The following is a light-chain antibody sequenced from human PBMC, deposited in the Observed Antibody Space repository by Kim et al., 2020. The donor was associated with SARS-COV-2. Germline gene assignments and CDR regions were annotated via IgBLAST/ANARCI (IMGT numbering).Light chain of an antibody. CDR1: YNY. J-gene: IGLJ1*01. Sequence: YNYVSCYQQHPGKAPKLLIYDVSERPSGVSNRFSGSKSGHTASLTISGLQAEDECDYYCFSYTSSGTYVFGTGTKVTVL. CDR3: FSYTSSGTYV. V-gene: IGLV2-14*03. CDR2: DVS.